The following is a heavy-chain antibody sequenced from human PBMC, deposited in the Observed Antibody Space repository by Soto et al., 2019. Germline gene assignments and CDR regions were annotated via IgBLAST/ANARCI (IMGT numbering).Heavy chain of an antibody. Sequence: SDTLSLTCSVSGGPIPSGGFYWSWIRQHPGKGLEWIGYIYFSGNTYYNPSLKSRVTISIEKSKTQISLKLNSVTAADTAVYYCARGPSTSDGLDVWGQGTTVTVSS. J-gene: IGHJ6*02. CDR1: GGPIPSGGFY. D-gene: IGHD2-2*01. CDR2: IYFSGNT. V-gene: IGHV4-31*02. CDR3: ARGPSTSDGLDV.